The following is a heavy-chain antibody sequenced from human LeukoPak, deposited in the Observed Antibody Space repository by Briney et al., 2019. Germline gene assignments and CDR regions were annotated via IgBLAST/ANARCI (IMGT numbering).Heavy chain of an antibody. CDR3: AMSSASGSIPGGFDF. D-gene: IGHD2-2*01. CDR1: GYTFNMYY. V-gene: IGHV1-46*02. Sequence: ASVKVSCKTSGYTFNMYYIHWVRQAPGQGLEWMGLVNPSGGTTNYAQKFQGRVTMTRDTSTSTVYMELYSLRSEDMAGYYCAMSSASGSIPGGFDFWGQGTLVSVSS. J-gene: IGHJ4*02. CDR2: VNPSGGTT.